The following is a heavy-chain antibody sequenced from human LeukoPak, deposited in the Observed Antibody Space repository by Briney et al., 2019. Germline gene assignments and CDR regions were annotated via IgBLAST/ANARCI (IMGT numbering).Heavy chain of an antibody. J-gene: IGHJ6*03. CDR2: INPNSGGT. V-gene: IGHV1-2*02. Sequence: GASVKVSCKASGYTFTGYYMHWVRQAPGQGLEWMGWINPNSGGTNYAQKFQGRVTMTRDTSISTAYMELSRLRSDDTAVYYCARDIAVAGTRAHDYYYYMDVWGKGTTVTISS. CDR1: GYTFTGYY. CDR3: ARDIAVAGTRAHDYYYYMDV. D-gene: IGHD6-19*01.